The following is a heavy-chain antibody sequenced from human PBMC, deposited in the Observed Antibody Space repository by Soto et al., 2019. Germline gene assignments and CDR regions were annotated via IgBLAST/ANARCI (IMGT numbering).Heavy chain of an antibody. V-gene: IGHV3-53*01. D-gene: IGHD6-19*01. CDR3: ARDKGGGWYYFDS. CDR1: GFTVSDNY. CDR2: LYSAGNA. J-gene: IGHJ4*02. Sequence: GGSLRLSCAASGFTVSDNYMTWVRQAPGKGLEWVSVLYSAGNAYYADSVQGRFTISRDDSKNTLYLQMNRLRAEDTAVYYCARDKGGGWYYFDSWGQGTLVTVSS.